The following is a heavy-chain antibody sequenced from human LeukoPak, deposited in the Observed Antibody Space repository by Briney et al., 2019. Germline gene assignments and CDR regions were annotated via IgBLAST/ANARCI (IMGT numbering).Heavy chain of an antibody. CDR1: GFTFSSYA. CDR3: AKNVAASPFRYFDS. Sequence: SGGSLRLSCAASGFTFSSYAMSWVRQAPGKGLEWVSAISGSGGSTYYADSVKGRFTISRDNSNNTLYLQMNSLRAEDTAIYYCAKNVAASPFRYFDSWGQGTLVIVSS. J-gene: IGHJ4*02. V-gene: IGHV3-23*01. CDR2: ISGSGGST. D-gene: IGHD6-13*01.